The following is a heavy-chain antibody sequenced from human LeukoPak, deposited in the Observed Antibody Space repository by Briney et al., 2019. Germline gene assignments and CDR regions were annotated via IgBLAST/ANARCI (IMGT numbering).Heavy chain of an antibody. J-gene: IGHJ4*02. CDR1: GGSSSNQY. D-gene: IGHD3-9*01. V-gene: IGHV4-4*07. CDR3: AREWPGSYDVLTGLYEGGYYYDN. CDR2: IFTSGNT. Sequence: AETLSLTGTVSGGSSSNQYGAWIRQPAGKGLEWIGRIFTSGNTDSNPSLRSRVTISLDTPKNQFSLRLTSVTAADTAFYYCAREWPGSYDVLTGLYEGGYYYDNWGQGTLVTVSS.